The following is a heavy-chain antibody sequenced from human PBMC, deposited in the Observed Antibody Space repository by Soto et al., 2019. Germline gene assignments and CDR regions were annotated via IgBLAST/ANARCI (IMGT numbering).Heavy chain of an antibody. V-gene: IGHV4-39*01. CDR3: ARPTYYYDSSGPPAY. D-gene: IGHD3-22*01. CDR1: GGYIRSDIYY. Sequence: SETLSLTCPVSGGYIRSDIYYWGWIRKSPEKGFEWIASISYFGSTYYSPTLKSRLLISVDTSKSQFSLKLSSVTAADTAVYYCARPTYYYDSSGPPAYWGQGTLVTVSS. CDR2: ISYFGST. J-gene: IGHJ4*02.